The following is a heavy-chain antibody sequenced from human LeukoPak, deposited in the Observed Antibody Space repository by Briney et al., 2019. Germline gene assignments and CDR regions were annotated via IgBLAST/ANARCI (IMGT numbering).Heavy chain of an antibody. J-gene: IGHJ4*02. CDR3: ARDNGDYWFDY. V-gene: IGHV1-2*02. D-gene: IGHD4-17*01. CDR2: INPNSGGT. CDR1: GYTFNSYY. Sequence: ASVKVSCKASGYTFNSYYMNWVRQAPGQGLEWMGWINPNSGGTNYAQKFQGRVTMTRDTSISTAYMELTRLRSDDTAVYYCARDNGDYWFDYWGQGTLVTVSS.